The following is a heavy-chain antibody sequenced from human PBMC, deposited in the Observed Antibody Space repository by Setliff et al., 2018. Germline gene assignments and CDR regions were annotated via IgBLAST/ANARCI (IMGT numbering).Heavy chain of an antibody. CDR2: INPSGGLT. V-gene: IGHV1-46*01. CDR1: GYTLTNYY. D-gene: IGHD1-26*01. J-gene: IGHJ5*02. Sequence: ASVKVSCKASGYTLTNYYMHWVRQAPGQGLEWMGIINPSGGLTRYAQKFQGRVTMTRDTSINTAYMELSSLTSDDTAFYYCVRSGKFGMRFWFDQWGLGTLVTSPQ. CDR3: VRSGKFGMRFWFDQ.